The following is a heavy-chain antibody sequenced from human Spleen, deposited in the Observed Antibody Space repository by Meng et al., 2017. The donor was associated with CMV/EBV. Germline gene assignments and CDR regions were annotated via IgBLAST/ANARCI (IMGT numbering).Heavy chain of an antibody. CDR2: INQDGSET. J-gene: IGHJ4*02. D-gene: IGHD3-3*01. CDR3: ARDRGHDFWSGYYTTPRTFYFDY. CDR1: W. V-gene: IGHV3-7*01. Sequence: WMSWVRQAPGKGLEWVASINQDGSETYYVDSVKGRFTISRDNAKNSLYLQMNSLRAEDTAVYYCARDRGHDFWSGYYTTPRTFYFDYWGQGTLVTVSS.